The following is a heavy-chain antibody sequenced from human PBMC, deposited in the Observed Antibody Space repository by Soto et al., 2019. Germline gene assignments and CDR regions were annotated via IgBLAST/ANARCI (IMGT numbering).Heavy chain of an antibody. CDR2: IIPIFGTA. V-gene: IGHV1-69*06. J-gene: IGHJ6*02. Sequence: QVQLVQSGAEVKKPGSSVKVSCKASGGTFSSYAISWVRQAPGQGLEWMGGIIPIFGTANYAQKFQGRVTITADKSTSTAYMELSSLRSEDTSVYYCARGTAAAADGYYYYYGIDVWGQGTTVTVSS. CDR1: GGTFSSYA. CDR3: ARGTAAAADGYYYYYGIDV. D-gene: IGHD6-13*01.